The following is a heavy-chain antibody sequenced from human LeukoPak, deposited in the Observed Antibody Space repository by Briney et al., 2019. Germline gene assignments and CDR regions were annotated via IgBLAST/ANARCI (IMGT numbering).Heavy chain of an antibody. J-gene: IGHJ6*02. CDR1: GFTFSSYW. D-gene: IGHD3-9*01. CDR3: ARGVGVRYPLDV. V-gene: IGHV3-74*01. CDR2: INSDGSST. Sequence: TGGSLRLSCAASGFTFSSYWMHWVRQAPGKGLVWASRINSDGSSTSYADSVKGRFTISRDNAKNTLYLQMNSLRAEDTAVYYCARGVGVRYPLDVWGQGTTVTVSS.